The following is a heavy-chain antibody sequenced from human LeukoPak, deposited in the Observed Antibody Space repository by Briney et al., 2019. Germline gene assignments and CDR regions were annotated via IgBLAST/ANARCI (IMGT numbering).Heavy chain of an antibody. Sequence: GESLKISCQGSGYRFTTYWIAWVRQMPGKGLEWMGIIYPGDPDTRYSPSFQGQVTISADKSISSAYLQWSSLKASDTAMYYCARLDSFRRLRYSPPLDYWGQGTLVTVSS. V-gene: IGHV5-51*01. CDR1: GYRFTTYW. D-gene: IGHD3-9*01. J-gene: IGHJ4*02. CDR3: ARLDSFRRLRYSPPLDY. CDR2: IYPGDPDT.